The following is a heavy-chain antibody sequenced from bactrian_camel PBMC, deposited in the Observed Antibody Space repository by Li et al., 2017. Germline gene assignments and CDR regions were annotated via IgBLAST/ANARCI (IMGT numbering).Heavy chain of an antibody. J-gene: IGHJ4*01. V-gene: IGHV3-3*01. CDR1: YTYSSNC. CDR3: AAERSGSYCYSLLAGDAY. Sequence: SGGGSVQAGGSLRLSCESTYTYSSNCEGWFRQAPGKEREGVAAILAGVITGEGNLVYADSVKGRFTVSRDNAKNTLYLQMNTLKPEDSANYYCAAERSGSYCYSLLAGDAYWGQGTQVTVS. CDR2: ILAGVITGEGNL. D-gene: IGHD2*01.